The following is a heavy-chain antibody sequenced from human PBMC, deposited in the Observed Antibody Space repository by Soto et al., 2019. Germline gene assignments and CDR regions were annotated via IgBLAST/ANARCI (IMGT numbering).Heavy chain of an antibody. V-gene: IGHV1-18*04. Sequence: QVQLVQSGAEVKKPGASVKVSCKASGYTFTSYGISWVRQAPGQGLEWMGWISAYNGKTNYAQKLQGRVSMTTDTSTSTAYMELRSLRSDDTAVYYCARHYDFWSGYNNWFDPWGQGTLVIVSS. CDR1: GYTFTSYG. CDR2: ISAYNGKT. D-gene: IGHD3-3*01. CDR3: ARHYDFWSGYNNWFDP. J-gene: IGHJ5*02.